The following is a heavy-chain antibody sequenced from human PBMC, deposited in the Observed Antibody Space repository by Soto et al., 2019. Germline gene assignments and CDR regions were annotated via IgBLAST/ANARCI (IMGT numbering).Heavy chain of an antibody. Sequence: QVQLVQSGAEVKKPGASVKVSCKASGYTFTSYGISWVRQAPGQGLEWMGWISAYNGNTNYAQKLQGRVTMTTDTSTNTAYMELKSLISEDTAVYYCARDGGSSWYGSYYYYYGMDVWGQGTTVTVSS. CDR2: ISAYNGNT. V-gene: IGHV1-18*04. CDR1: GYTFTSYG. CDR3: ARDGGSSWYGSYYYYYGMDV. D-gene: IGHD6-13*01. J-gene: IGHJ6*02.